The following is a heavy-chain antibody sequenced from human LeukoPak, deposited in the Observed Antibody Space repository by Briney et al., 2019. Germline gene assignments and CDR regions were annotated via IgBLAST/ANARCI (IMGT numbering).Heavy chain of an antibody. J-gene: IGHJ3*02. V-gene: IGHV1-18*01. CDR2: ISAYNGNT. Sequence: ASVKVSCKASGYTFTSYLISWVRQVPGQELEWMGWISAYNGNTNYAQKFQGRVTMTRDTSTSTAYMDLRSLRSDDTAVYYCAREANYDDTPDAFDIWGQGTMVTVSS. CDR3: AREANYDDTPDAFDI. CDR1: GYTFTSYL. D-gene: IGHD3-22*01.